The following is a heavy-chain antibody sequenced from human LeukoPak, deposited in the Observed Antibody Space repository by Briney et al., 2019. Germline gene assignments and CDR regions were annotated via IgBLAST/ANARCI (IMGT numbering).Heavy chain of an antibody. Sequence: GASVKVSCKASGGTFSSYAISSVRQAPGQGLEWMGRIIPILGIANYAQKFQGGVTITADKSTSTAYMELSSLRSEDTAVYYCARDPYGGNSYYWGQGTLVTVSS. CDR1: GGTFSSYA. D-gene: IGHD4-23*01. CDR2: IIPILGIA. J-gene: IGHJ4*02. V-gene: IGHV1-69*04. CDR3: ARDPYGGNSYY.